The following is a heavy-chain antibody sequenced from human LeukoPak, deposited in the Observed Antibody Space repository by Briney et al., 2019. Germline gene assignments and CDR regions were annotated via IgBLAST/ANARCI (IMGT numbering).Heavy chain of an antibody. CDR3: ASLWFGELLQFDY. D-gene: IGHD3-10*01. V-gene: IGHV3-7*01. J-gene: IGHJ4*02. CDR1: GFTFSSYW. Sequence: GGSLRLSCAASGFTFSSYWMSWVRQAPGKGLEWVANIKQDGSEKYYVDSVKGRFTISRDNAKNSLYLQMNSLRAEDTAVYYCASLWFGELLQFDYWGQGTLVTVPS. CDR2: IKQDGSEK.